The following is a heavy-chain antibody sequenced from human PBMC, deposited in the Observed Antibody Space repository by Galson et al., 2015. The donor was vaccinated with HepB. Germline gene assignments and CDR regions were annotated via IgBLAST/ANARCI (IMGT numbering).Heavy chain of an antibody. CDR3: ARQYDTSGYYPY. D-gene: IGHD3-22*01. CDR1: GGTFSTHT. CDR2: IIPIFGSA. V-gene: IGHV1-69*13. Sequence: SVKVSCKASGGTFSTHTLSWVRQAPGQGLEWMGGIIPIFGSANYAQRFQGRVTITADESMSTTYMELRRLRSEDTAVYYCARQYDTSGYYPYWGQGTLVTVSS. J-gene: IGHJ4*02.